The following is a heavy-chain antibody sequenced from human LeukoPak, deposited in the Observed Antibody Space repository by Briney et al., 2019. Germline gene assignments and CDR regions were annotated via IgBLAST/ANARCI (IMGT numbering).Heavy chain of an antibody. D-gene: IGHD2-8*01. V-gene: IGHV3-23*01. J-gene: IGHJ3*02. Sequence: GGSLRLSCAASGFTFSSYPMTWVRQAPGEGLEWVSSISGRSDRIFYADSVKGRFTISRDNSKNTLYLRMDSLRAEDTAIYYCAKCVLVTGADTFDIWGQGTMVSVSS. CDR1: GFTFSSYP. CDR2: ISGRSDRI. CDR3: AKCVLVTGADTFDI.